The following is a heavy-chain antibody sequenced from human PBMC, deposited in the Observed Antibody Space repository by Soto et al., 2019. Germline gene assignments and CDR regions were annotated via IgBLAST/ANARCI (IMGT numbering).Heavy chain of an antibody. CDR1: GGSVSSGSYY. J-gene: IGHJ6*02. V-gene: IGHV4-61*01. CDR3: ARDRSTWGYGMDV. D-gene: IGHD2-2*01. Sequence: SETLSLTCTVSGGSVSSGSYYWSWIRQPPGKGLEWIGYIFYSGSANYNPSLKSRVSISVDTSKNQFSLKLSSVTAADTAVYYCARDRSTWGYGMDVWGQGTTVTVSS. CDR2: IFYSGSA.